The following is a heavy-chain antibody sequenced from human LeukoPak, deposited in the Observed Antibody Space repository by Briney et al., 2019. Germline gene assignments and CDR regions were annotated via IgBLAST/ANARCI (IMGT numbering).Heavy chain of an antibody. CDR3: VYCSGGSCFASNWFDH. CDR2: IIPSLDGG. CDR1: GGTFSSCA. Sequence: ASVKVSCKASGGTFSSCAISWVRQAPGQGLEWMGRIIPSLDGGNYAQKFQGRVTITAYKSTSTVYMELSSLKSEDTDVYYCVYCSGGSCFASNWFDHWGQGTLVTVSS. J-gene: IGHJ5*02. D-gene: IGHD2-15*01. V-gene: IGHV1-69*04.